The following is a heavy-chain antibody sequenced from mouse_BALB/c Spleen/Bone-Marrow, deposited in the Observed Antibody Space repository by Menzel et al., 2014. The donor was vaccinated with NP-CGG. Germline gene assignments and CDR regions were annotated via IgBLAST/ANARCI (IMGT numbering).Heavy chain of an antibody. CDR2: ISNGGSYT. J-gene: IGHJ2*01. V-gene: IGHV5-9-3*01. CDR3: ARHGITRLLDY. Sequence: EVKLAESGGGLVKPGGSLKLSCAASGFTFSSYAMPWVRQTPEKRLEWVATISNGGSYTYYPDIVKGRFTISRDNAKNTLYLQMSSLRSEDTAMYYCARHGITRLLDYWGQGTTLTVSS. D-gene: IGHD2-4*01. CDR1: GFTFSSYA.